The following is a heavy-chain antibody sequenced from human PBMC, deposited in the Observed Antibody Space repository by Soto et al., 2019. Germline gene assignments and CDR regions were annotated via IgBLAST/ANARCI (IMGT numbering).Heavy chain of an antibody. J-gene: IGHJ4*02. D-gene: IGHD7-27*01. CDR2: ISGSGDTT. Sequence: GGSLRLSCAASGFTFRTYAMTWVRQAPGKGLEWVSTISGSGDTTYYADSVKGRFTIPRDNSKSTLYLQMNSLRAGDTAIYYCVGIKLWPYFDYWGQGTLVTVSS. V-gene: IGHV3-23*01. CDR3: VGIKLWPYFDY. CDR1: GFTFRTYA.